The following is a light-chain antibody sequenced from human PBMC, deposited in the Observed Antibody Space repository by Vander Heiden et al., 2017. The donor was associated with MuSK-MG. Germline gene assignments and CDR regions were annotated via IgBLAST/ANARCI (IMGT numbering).Light chain of an antibody. V-gene: IGKV3-20*01. Sequence: EIVLTQSPGTLSLSPGERATLSCRASQSVSSSCLAWYQQKPGQAPRLLIYGASSRATGIPDRFSGSGSGTDFTLTISRLEPEDFAVYYCQQYHNSPALTFGGGTKVEIK. J-gene: IGKJ4*01. CDR1: QSVSSSC. CDR3: QQYHNSPALT. CDR2: GAS.